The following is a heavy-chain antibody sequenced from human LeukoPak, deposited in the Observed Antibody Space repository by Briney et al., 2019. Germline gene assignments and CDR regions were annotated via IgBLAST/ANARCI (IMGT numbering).Heavy chain of an antibody. J-gene: IGHJ4*02. Sequence: GGSRRLSCAASGFTFSSYSMHWVRHAPGKGLEWVSSISSSSSYIYYADSVKGRFTISRDNAKNSLYLQMNSLRAEDTAVYYCARDLGALYWGQGTLVTVSS. CDR3: ARDLGALY. V-gene: IGHV3-21*01. CDR1: GFTFSSYS. CDR2: ISSSSSYI. D-gene: IGHD3-16*01.